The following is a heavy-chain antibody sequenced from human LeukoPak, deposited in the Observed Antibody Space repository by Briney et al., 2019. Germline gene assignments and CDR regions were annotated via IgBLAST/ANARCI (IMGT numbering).Heavy chain of an antibody. V-gene: IGHV3-43*02. Sequence: PGGSLRLSCAASGFTFDDCAMHWVRQAPGKGLEWVSLISGDGGSTYYADSVKGRFTISRDNSKNSLYLQMNSLRTEDTALYYCASDYYGDYLIHYWGQGTLVTVSS. CDR1: GFTFDDCA. CDR2: ISGDGGST. D-gene: IGHD4-17*01. CDR3: ASDYYGDYLIHY. J-gene: IGHJ4*02.